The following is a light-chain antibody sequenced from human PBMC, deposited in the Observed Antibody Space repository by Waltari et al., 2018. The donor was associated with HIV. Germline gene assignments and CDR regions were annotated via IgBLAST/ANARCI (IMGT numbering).Light chain of an antibody. CDR1: NSNIGAGYD. V-gene: IGLV1-40*01. CDR3: QSYDRRLMWV. CDR2: QNI. Sequence: HSLLTQPPSVSGAPGQRVTISCTGSNSNIGAGYDVHSYQKYPGTVPKLLIFQNINRPSGVPDRFSGSKSVTSASLVITGLQAEDEADYYCQSYDRRLMWVFGGGTSLTVL. J-gene: IGLJ2*01.